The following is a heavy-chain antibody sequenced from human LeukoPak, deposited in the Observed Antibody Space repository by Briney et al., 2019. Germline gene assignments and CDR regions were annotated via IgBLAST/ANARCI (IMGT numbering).Heavy chain of an antibody. J-gene: IGHJ4*02. D-gene: IGHD3-10*01. V-gene: IGHV3-73*01. Sequence: GGSLRLSCAASGFTFSGSALHWVRQASGKGLEWVGRIRSTANGYATAYAASVKGRFTISRDDSKNTAYLQMDSLKTEDTAVYYCTGNYYGSGSYADFDYWGLGTLVTVSS. CDR2: IRSTANGYAT. CDR1: GFTFSGSA. CDR3: TGNYYGSGSYADFDY.